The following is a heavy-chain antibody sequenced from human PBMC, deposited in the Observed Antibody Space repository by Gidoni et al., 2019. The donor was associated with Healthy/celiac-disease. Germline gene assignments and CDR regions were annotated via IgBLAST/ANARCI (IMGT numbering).Heavy chain of an antibody. CDR1: GYTFTSYA. CDR3: ARDPSSGWYPYYFDY. V-gene: IGHV1-3*01. D-gene: IGHD6-19*01. J-gene: IGHJ4*02. Sequence: QVQLVQSGAEVKKPGAPVKVSCKASGYTFTSYAMHWVRQAPGQRLEWMGWINAGNGNTKYSQKFQGRVTITRDTSASTAYMELSSLRSEDTAVYYCARDPSSGWYPYYFDYWGQGTLVTVSS. CDR2: INAGNGNT.